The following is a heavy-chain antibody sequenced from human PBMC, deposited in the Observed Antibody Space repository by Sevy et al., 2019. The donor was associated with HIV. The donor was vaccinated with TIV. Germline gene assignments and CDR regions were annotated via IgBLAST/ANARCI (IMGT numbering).Heavy chain of an antibody. J-gene: IGHJ5*02. Sequence: SETLSLTCTVSGGPITSLYWNWIRQPPGKGLEWIANIYYNSHINYNPSLKSRVTLSLDPSKNQFSLGLISVTAADTDMYYCAGENAWGRGYSWGQGTMVTVSS. D-gene: IGHD6-25*01. V-gene: IGHV4-59*08. CDR1: GGPITSLY. CDR3: AGENAWGRGYS. CDR2: IYYNSHI.